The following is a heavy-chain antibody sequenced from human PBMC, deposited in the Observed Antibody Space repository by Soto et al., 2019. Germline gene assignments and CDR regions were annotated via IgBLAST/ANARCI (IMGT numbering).Heavy chain of an antibody. CDR3: ARTRRSGWSRTDFDC. D-gene: IGHD6-19*01. CDR1: GGSISSFY. V-gene: IGHV4-59*01. CDR2: IYDSGST. J-gene: IGHJ4*02. Sequence: SETLSLTCTVSGGSISSFYWSGIRQPPGKGLEWIGYIYDSGSTNYNPSLNSRVTISVDTSRSRFSLKLSSVTAADTAVYYCARTRRSGWSRTDFDCWGQGILVTVSS.